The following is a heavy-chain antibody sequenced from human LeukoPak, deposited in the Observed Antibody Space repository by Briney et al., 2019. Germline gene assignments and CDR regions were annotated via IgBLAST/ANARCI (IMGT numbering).Heavy chain of an antibody. V-gene: IGHV1-69*04. CDR3: ATENGHVTMVTNFAY. Sequence: SVKVSCKASGGTFNNSPIPWVRQAPGKRLEWVGRIFPLLALANYAPKFQSRVTITADKSTTTAYMEVNSLRSEDTAVYYCATENGHVTMVTNFAYWGQGTLVTVSS. CDR2: IFPLLALA. D-gene: IGHD4-17*01. CDR1: GGTFNNSP. J-gene: IGHJ4*02.